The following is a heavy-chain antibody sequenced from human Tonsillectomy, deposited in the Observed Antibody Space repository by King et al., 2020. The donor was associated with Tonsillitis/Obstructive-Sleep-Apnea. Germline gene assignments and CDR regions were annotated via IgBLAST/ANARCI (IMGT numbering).Heavy chain of an antibody. CDR2: LWYDGSNK. J-gene: IGHJ4*02. D-gene: IGHD2-15*01. V-gene: IGHV3-33*01. CDR3: ARDLGCSGGSCYPGSDY. CDR1: GFTFSSYG. Sequence: HVQLVESGGGVVQPGRSLRLSCAASGFTFSSYGMHWVRQAPGKGLEGVAVLWYDGSNKYYAESVKGRFTISRDNSKNTLYLQMNSLGAEDTAGYYCARDLGCSGGSCYPGSDYWGQGTLVTVSS.